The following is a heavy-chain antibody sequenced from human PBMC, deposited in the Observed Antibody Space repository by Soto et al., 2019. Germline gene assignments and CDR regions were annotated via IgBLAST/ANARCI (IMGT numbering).Heavy chain of an antibody. J-gene: IGHJ4*02. CDR3: ARGGAAGTYFDY. D-gene: IGHD6-13*01. Sequence: QVQLVESGGGVVQPGRSLRLSCAASGFTFSSYAMHWVRQAPGKGLEWVAVISYDGSNKYYADSVKGRFTISRDNSKNTLYLQLNILRAEDTAVYYCARGGAAGTYFDYWGQGTLVTVSS. V-gene: IGHV3-30-3*01. CDR1: GFTFSSYA. CDR2: ISYDGSNK.